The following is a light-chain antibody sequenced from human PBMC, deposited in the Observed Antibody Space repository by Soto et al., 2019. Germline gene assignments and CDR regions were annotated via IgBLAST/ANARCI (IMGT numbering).Light chain of an antibody. Sequence: QSVLTQPPSASGTPGQRVTISCSGSSSNIGSNTVNWYQHLPASDPTLLIYSSNQRPSGVPARFSGSKSGTSASLAISGLQSEDEADYYCAAWDGSLDVVLFGGGTKLTVL. CDR2: SSN. V-gene: IGLV1-44*01. CDR1: SSNIGSNT. CDR3: AAWDGSLDVVL. J-gene: IGLJ3*02.